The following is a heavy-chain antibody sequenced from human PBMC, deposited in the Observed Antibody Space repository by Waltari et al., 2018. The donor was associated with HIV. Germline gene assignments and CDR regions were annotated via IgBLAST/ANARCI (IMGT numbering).Heavy chain of an antibody. CDR1: GGSISRYY. D-gene: IGHD1-7*01. Sequence: QVQLQESGPGLVNPSETLSLSCRALGGSISRYYWSWIRQPAGKGPEWIGRIYPSGSTNYSPALKSRVTLSVDTSKNQFSLRLMSVIAADTAMYYCARGAGELQGRAFDYWGQGTLVTVSS. V-gene: IGHV4-4*07. CDR2: IYPSGST. CDR3: ARGAGELQGRAFDY. J-gene: IGHJ4*02.